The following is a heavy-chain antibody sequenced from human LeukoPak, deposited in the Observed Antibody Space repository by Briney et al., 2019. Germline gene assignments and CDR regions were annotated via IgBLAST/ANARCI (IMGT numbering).Heavy chain of an antibody. Sequence: GGSLRLSCAASGFTFSSYWMSWVRQAPGKGLEWVANIKQDGSEKYYVDSVKGRFTISRDNSKNTLYLQMNSLRAEDTAVYYCAKASAGSSWYLGDDYWGQGSLVTVSS. V-gene: IGHV3-7*03. CDR3: AKASAGSSWYLGDDY. J-gene: IGHJ4*02. CDR2: IKQDGSEK. CDR1: GFTFSSYW. D-gene: IGHD6-13*01.